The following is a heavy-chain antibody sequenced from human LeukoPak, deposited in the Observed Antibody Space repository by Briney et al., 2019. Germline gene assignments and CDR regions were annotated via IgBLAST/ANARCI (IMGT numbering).Heavy chain of an antibody. J-gene: IGHJ6*04. Sequence: GGSLGLFYAASGFTLEHYAMQWVRQAPGKGLEVVWVITAVCGSTYYADAVKGRFNISGDNSNNSLYLQMNSLRTEDTALYYCAKDNGFDDSMDVWGKGTTVTVFS. D-gene: IGHD3-10*01. CDR3: AKDNGFDDSMDV. CDR2: ITAVCGST. CDR1: GFTLEHYA. V-gene: IGHV3-43*02.